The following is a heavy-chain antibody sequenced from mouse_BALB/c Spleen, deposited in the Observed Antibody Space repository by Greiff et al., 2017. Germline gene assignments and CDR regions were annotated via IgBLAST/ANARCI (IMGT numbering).Heavy chain of an antibody. CDR1: GYTFTSYV. CDR2: INPYNDGT. V-gene: IGHV1-14*01. D-gene: IGHD1-1*02. CDR3: ARWKGSYDY. J-gene: IGHJ2*01. Sequence: VHVKQSGPELVKPGASVKMSCKASGYTFTSYVMHWVKQKPGQGLEWIGYINPYNDGTKYNEKFKGKATLTSDKSSSTAYMELSSLTSEDSAVYYCARWKGSYDYWVQGTTLTVSS.